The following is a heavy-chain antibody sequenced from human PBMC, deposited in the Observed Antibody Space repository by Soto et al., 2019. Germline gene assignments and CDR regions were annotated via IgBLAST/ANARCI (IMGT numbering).Heavy chain of an antibody. D-gene: IGHD3-9*01. Sequence: GASVKVSCKASGYTFTSYYMHWVRQAPGQGLEWMGIINPSGGSTSYAQKFQGRVTMTRDTSKSTVYMELSSLRSEDTAVYYFARDGYYDILTGYPPGGRFDYWGQGTLVTVSS. CDR2: INPSGGST. J-gene: IGHJ4*02. V-gene: IGHV1-46*03. CDR3: ARDGYYDILTGYPPGGRFDY. CDR1: GYTFTSYY.